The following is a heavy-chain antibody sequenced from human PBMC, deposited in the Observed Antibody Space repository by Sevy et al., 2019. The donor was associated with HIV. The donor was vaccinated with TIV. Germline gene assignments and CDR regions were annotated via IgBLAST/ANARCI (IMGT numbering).Heavy chain of an antibody. V-gene: IGHV3-30*02. CDR2: IQYDEGKT. Sequence: GGSLRLSCAASGFIFNGYGMHWVRQAPGKGLEWVAFIQYDEGKTDDVVSVKGRFTISRDNSKNTPFLQMNRLRPEDSAMYFCVKDPLISLGADLFDSWGQGTLVTVSS. J-gene: IGHJ4*02. CDR3: VKDPLISLGADLFDS. CDR1: GFIFNGYG. D-gene: IGHD3-16*01.